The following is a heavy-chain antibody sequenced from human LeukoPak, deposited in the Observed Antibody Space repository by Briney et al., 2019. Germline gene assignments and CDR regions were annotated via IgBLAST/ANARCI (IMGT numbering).Heavy chain of an antibody. CDR2: ISAYNGNS. CDR1: GYTFTIYG. Sequence: ASVKVSCKASGYTFTIYGITWVRQAPGQGLEWMGWISAYNGNSNYAQKLQGRVTMTTDTSTSTAYLELRSPRSDDTAVYYCARDSIYRYYYDSSGYYADWGQGTLVTVSS. V-gene: IGHV1-18*01. D-gene: IGHD3-22*01. J-gene: IGHJ4*02. CDR3: ARDSIYRYYYDSSGYYAD.